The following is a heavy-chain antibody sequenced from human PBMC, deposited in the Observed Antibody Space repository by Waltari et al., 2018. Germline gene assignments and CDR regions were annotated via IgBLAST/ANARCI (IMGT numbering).Heavy chain of an antibody. CDR2: ISSKNTFI. CDR3: ARDTIFYGSGSYDP. V-gene: IGHV3-21*02. CDR1: GFLFSGYN. J-gene: IGHJ5*02. D-gene: IGHD3-10*01. Sequence: EVQLVEFGGDLVKPGGSLRLSWTGPGFLFSGYNFHWLCQAPGKGLEWVSSISSKNTFIYYADSVRGRFAISRDNAKNSLFLQMDSLRIEDTAIYYCARDTIFYGSGSYDPWGQGTLVTVSS.